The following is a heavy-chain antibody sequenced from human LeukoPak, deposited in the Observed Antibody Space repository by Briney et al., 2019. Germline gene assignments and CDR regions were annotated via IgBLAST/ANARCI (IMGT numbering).Heavy chain of an antibody. CDR3: ARRNVLGI. CDR1: GFTFSNYE. CDR2: IRTSGSNI. V-gene: IGHV3-48*03. J-gene: IGHJ3*02. Sequence: PGGSLRLSCAASGFTFSNYEMNWVRLAPGKGMEWVSYIRTSGSNIYYADSVKGRFTISRDNAKRRLYLEMNSVRAEDRAVYYGARRNVLGIWGQGTMVTVSS.